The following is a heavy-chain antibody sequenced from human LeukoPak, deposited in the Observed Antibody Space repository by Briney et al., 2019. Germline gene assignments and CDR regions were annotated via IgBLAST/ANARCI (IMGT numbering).Heavy chain of an antibody. V-gene: IGHV3-7*01. CDR1: GFTFTNYW. Sequence: GRSLRLSCAASGFTFTNYWMIWVRQAPGKGLEWVANINEDGSKKYYVGSVEGRFTISRDNAKNSVFLQMNSLRAEDTAMYYCASSSYSSSSSWGQGTLVTASS. D-gene: IGHD6-6*01. CDR3: ASSSYSSSSS. J-gene: IGHJ5*02. CDR2: INEDGSKK.